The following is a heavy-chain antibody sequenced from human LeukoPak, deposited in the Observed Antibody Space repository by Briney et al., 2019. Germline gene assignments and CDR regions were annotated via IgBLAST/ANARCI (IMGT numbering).Heavy chain of an antibody. CDR3: ARGGSEDYFDY. CDR2: IWYDGSNK. J-gene: IGHJ4*02. CDR1: GFTFSSYG. D-gene: IGHD3-16*01. V-gene: IGHV3-33*01. Sequence: GGSLRLSCAASGFTFSSYGMHWVRQAPGKGLEWVAVIWYDGSNKYYADSVKGRFTISRDNSKNTLYLLMNSLRAEDTAVYYCARGGSEDYFDYWGQGTLVTVSS.